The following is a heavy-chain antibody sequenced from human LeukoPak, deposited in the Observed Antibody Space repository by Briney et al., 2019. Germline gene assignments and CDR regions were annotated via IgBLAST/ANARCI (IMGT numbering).Heavy chain of an antibody. J-gene: IGHJ3*02. V-gene: IGHV4-30-2*03. CDR1: GGSISSGGYY. CDR2: IYYSGST. D-gene: IGHD6-13*01. Sequence: SQTLSLTCTVSGGSISSGGYYWSWIRQPAGKGLKWIGRIYYSGSTYYNLSLKSRVTISVDTSKNQFSLKLSSVTAADTAVYYCARQTYSSSWPDAFDIWGQGTMVTVSS. CDR3: ARQTYSSSWPDAFDI.